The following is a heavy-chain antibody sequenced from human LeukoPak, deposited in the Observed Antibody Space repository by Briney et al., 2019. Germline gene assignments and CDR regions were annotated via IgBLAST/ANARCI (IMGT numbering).Heavy chain of an antibody. CDR3: ARKGTGEFDY. Sequence: GGSLRLSCAASGFTFSSYSMNWVRQAPGKGLEWVSSISSSSSYIYYADSVKGRFTISRDNAKNSLYLQMNSLSAEDTAVYYCARKGTGEFDYWGQGTLVTVSS. D-gene: IGHD7-27*01. CDR2: ISSSSSYI. CDR1: GFTFSSYS. J-gene: IGHJ4*02. V-gene: IGHV3-21*01.